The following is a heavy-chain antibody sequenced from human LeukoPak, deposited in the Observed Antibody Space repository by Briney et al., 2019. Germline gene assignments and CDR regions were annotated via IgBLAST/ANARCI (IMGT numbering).Heavy chain of an antibody. CDR2: ICGSGGCT. CDR1: GFTFNTYA. J-gene: IGHJ4*02. D-gene: IGHD6-19*01. V-gene: IGHV3-23*01. CDR3: AKTTVGYSSGRYPGWPADC. Sequence: AGGSLRLSCEASGFTFNTYAIYWVRQAPGKGLEWVSGICGSGGCTYYADSVKGRFTISRDNSKNTVYLQMNSLTADDTAVCYCAKTTVGYSSGRYPGWPADCWGQGTLVTVSS.